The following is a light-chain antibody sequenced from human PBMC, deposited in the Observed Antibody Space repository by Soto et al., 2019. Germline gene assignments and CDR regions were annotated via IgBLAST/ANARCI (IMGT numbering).Light chain of an antibody. V-gene: IGLV2-23*02. CDR1: SRDVGCYYP. CDR3: CSYAGDTTFFV. J-gene: IGLJ1*01. CDR2: EVN. Sequence: QSVLTQPASMSGSPGQSITIYCTGTSRDVGCYYPVSWFQQHPGKDPKLIIYEVNKRPSGVSDRFSGSKSGNTASLTISGLQAADEAEYYCCSYAGDTTFFVFGTGTKLTVL.